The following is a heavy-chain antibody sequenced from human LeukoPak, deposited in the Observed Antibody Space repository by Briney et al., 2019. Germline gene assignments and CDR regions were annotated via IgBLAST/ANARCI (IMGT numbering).Heavy chain of an antibody. J-gene: IGHJ4*02. CDR1: GFTFNSYW. D-gene: IGHD6-19*01. V-gene: IGHV3-74*01. Sequence: GGSLRLSCAASGFTFNSYWIHWVRQAPGKGLVWVSRINTDGSRTNYADSVKGRFAISRDDAKNTVHLQMYSLGAEDSAVYYCARGIGSSGWYEFNYWGQGTLVTVSS. CDR2: INTDGSRT. CDR3: ARGIGSSGWYEFNY.